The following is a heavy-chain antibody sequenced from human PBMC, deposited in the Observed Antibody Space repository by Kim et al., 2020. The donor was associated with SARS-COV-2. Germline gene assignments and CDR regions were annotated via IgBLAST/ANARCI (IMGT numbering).Heavy chain of an antibody. Sequence: GGSLRLSCAASGFTFSSYAMSWVRQAPGKGLECVSGIDSTGSSTNYADSVKGRFTVSRDSSKNTVYLQMNNLRAEDTAVYYCAKDVRSWYWYFDLWGRGTLVTVSS. CDR1: GFTFSSYA. D-gene: IGHD6-13*01. CDR2: IDSTGSST. CDR3: AKDVRSWYWYFDL. J-gene: IGHJ2*01. V-gene: IGHV3-23*01.